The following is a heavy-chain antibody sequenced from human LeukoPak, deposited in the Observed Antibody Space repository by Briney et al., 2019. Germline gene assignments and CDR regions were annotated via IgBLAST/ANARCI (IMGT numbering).Heavy chain of an antibody. Sequence: PGGSLRLSCAASGFTFDDYAMHWVQQAPGKGLEWVSGITWNRDNIGYGDSVKGRFTISRDNVKNALYLQMNSLRPEDTALYYCAKDLSSAITSALVLDVWGQGTTVIVSS. V-gene: IGHV3-9*01. J-gene: IGHJ6*02. CDR2: ITWNRDNI. D-gene: IGHD3-22*01. CDR1: GFTFDDYA. CDR3: AKDLSSAITSALVLDV.